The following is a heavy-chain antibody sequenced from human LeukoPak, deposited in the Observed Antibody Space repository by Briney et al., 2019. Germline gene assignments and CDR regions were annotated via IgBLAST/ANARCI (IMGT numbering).Heavy chain of an antibody. CDR1: GGSFIGYY. J-gene: IGHJ5*02. CDR2: INHSGST. V-gene: IGHV4-34*01. CDR3: ARAPRWLQSNWFDP. Sequence: PSETLSLTCAVYGGSFIGYYWSWIRQPPGKGLEWIGEINHSGSTNYNPSLKSRVTISVDTSKNQFSLKLSSVTAPDTAVYYCARAPRWLQSNWFDPWGQGTLVTVSS. D-gene: IGHD5-24*01.